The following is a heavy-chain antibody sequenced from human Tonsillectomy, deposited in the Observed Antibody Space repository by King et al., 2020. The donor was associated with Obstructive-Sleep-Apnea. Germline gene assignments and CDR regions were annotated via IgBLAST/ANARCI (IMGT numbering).Heavy chain of an antibody. CDR2: IYYSGST. V-gene: IGHV4-59*01. Sequence: QMQLQESGPGLVKPSETLSLTCTVSGGSISSYYWSWIRQPPGKGVEWIGYIYYSGSTNCNSSLKSRVNISVDTSKNQFSLKLRSVTAADTAVYYCLGSVSYFAFDYWGQGTLVTVSS. CDR1: GGSISSYY. D-gene: IGHD1-26*01. CDR3: LGSVSYFAFDY. J-gene: IGHJ4*02.